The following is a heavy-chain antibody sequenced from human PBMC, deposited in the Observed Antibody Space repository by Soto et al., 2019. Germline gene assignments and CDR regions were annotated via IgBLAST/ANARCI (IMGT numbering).Heavy chain of an antibody. Sequence: ASVKVSCKASGYTFTGYYMHWVRQAPGQGLEWMGWINPNSGGTNYAQKFQGWVTMTRDTSISTAYMELSRLRSDDTAVYYCARDLVVAATPPYYYYYGMDVWGQGTTVTVSS. CDR1: GYTFTGYY. CDR3: ARDLVVAATPPYYYYYGMDV. D-gene: IGHD2-15*01. J-gene: IGHJ6*02. CDR2: INPNSGGT. V-gene: IGHV1-2*04.